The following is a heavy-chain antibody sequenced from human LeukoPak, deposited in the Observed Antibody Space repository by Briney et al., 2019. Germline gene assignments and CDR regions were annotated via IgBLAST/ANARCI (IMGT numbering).Heavy chain of an antibody. CDR1: GDSISSGGYS. J-gene: IGHJ5*02. CDR2: ISQSGNI. V-gene: IGHV4-30-2*01. D-gene: IGHD3-22*01. CDR3: ARSPLAFYDSSGYPRVWFDP. Sequence: MPSQTLSLTCTVSGDSISSGGYSWSWIRQPPGKGLEWIGYICHIGYISQSGNIYQNPPLKSRVTTSLDTSRNQFSLKLSSVTAADTAVYYCARSPLAFYDSSGYPRVWFDPWGQGTLVTVSS.